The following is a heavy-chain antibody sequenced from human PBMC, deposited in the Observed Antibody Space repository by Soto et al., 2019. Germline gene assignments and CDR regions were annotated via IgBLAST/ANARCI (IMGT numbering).Heavy chain of an antibody. CDR1: GYTFTSYG. CDR3: ARDTRIAAAGPFDY. J-gene: IGHJ4*02. Sequence: ASVKVACKASGYTFTSYGISWVRQAPGQGHEWMGWLSAYNGNTNYAQKLQGRVTMTTDTSTSTAYMELRSLRSADTAVYYCARDTRIAAAGPFDYWGQGPLVTVSS. D-gene: IGHD6-13*01. CDR2: LSAYNGNT. V-gene: IGHV1-18*01.